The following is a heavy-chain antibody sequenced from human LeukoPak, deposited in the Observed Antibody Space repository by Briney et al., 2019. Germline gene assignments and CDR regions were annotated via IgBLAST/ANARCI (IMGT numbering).Heavy chain of an antibody. V-gene: IGHV1-2*02. D-gene: IGHD6-19*01. Sequence: ASVKVSCEASEYTFTGYYMHWVLQAPGQGLEWMGWINPNSGGTNYAQKFQGRVTMTRDTSISKAYMELSRLRSDDTAVYYCATERRIAVAGKRNYFDYWGQGTLVTVSS. CDR3: ATERRIAVAGKRNYFDY. CDR2: INPNSGGT. CDR1: EYTFTGYY. J-gene: IGHJ4*02.